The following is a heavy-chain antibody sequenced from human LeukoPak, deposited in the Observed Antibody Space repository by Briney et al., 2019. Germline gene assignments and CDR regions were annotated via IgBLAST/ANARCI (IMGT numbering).Heavy chain of an antibody. CDR1: GFTFSSYE. J-gene: IGHJ4*02. CDR3: ARDYQYSSSSPPGY. CDR2: ISSSGSTI. D-gene: IGHD6-6*01. Sequence: GGSLRLSCAASGFTFSSYEMNWVRQAPGKGLEWVSYISSSGSTIYYADSVKGRFTISRDNAKNSLYLQMNSLRAEDTAVYYCARDYQYSSSSPPGYWGQGTLVTVSS. V-gene: IGHV3-48*03.